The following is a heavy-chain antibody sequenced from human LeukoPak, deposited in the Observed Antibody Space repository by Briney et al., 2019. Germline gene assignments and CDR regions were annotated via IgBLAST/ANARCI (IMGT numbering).Heavy chain of an antibody. CDR1: GFTFSSYA. D-gene: IGHD2-2*01. J-gene: IGHJ3*02. CDR3: AKCGTTCYANAFYI. V-gene: IGHV3-23*01. Sequence: GGSLRLSCAASGFTFSSYAMTWVRQAPGKGLEWVSAISRSGGDTEYADSVKGRFTISRDNSKNTLYMQMNSLRAQDAAVYYCAKCGTTCYANAFYIWGQGTMVTVSS. CDR2: ISRSGGDT.